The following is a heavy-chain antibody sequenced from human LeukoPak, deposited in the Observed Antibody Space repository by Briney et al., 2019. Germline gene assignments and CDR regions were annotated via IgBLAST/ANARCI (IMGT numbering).Heavy chain of an antibody. J-gene: IGHJ4*02. CDR1: GFTFSSYS. CDR3: VRLGDSSGYYDY. D-gene: IGHD3-22*01. CDR2: ISSSSSYI. Sequence: SGGSLRLSCAASGFTFSSYSMNWVRQAPGKGLEWVSSISSSSSYIYYADSVKGRFTISRDNAKNALYLQLNSLRAEDTAVYFCVRLGDSSGYYDYWGQGTLVTVSS. V-gene: IGHV3-21*01.